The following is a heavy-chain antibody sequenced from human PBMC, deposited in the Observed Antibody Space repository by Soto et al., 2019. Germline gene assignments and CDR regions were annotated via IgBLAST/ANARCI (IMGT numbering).Heavy chain of an antibody. D-gene: IGHD2-15*01. J-gene: IGHJ4*02. CDR1: GGTFSTND. CDR3: AQDLGSQIAAF. Sequence: QVQLVQSGAEVKKPGSSVKVSCKASGGTFSTNDISWVRQAPGQGLEWMGGITPMFDTTKYGQDVQGRVTITADDSTTTAYMELSSLRSEDTAIYYCAQDLGSQIAAFWGQGTLVTVSS. V-gene: IGHV1-69*12. CDR2: ITPMFDTT.